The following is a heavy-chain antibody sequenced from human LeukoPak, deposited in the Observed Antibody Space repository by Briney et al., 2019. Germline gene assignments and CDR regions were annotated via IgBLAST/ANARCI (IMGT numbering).Heavy chain of an antibody. J-gene: IGHJ4*02. V-gene: IGHV1-8*01. D-gene: IGHD3-10*01. CDR2: MNPNSGNT. Sequence: ASVKVSCKPSGYTFTSYEINWVRQATGQGLEWMGWMNPNSGNTGYAQKFQGRVTMTRNTSISTAYMELSSLRSEDTAVYYCARVPMVRGVTRTRFDYWGQGTLVTVSS. CDR1: GYTFTSYE. CDR3: ARVPMVRGVTRTRFDY.